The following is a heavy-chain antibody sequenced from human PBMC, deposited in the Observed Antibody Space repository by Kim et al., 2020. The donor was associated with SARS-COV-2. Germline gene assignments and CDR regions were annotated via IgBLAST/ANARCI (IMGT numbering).Heavy chain of an antibody. CDR2: IRSKAYGGTT. Sequence: GGSLRLSCTASGFTFGDYAMSWVRQAPGKGLEWVGFIRSKAYGGTTEYAASVKGRFTISRDDTKSINYMQMISLKTGDTAVYYCTRGRYGSGSYSDYYYYGMDVWGQGTTVTVSS. CDR1: GFTFGDYA. J-gene: IGHJ6*02. V-gene: IGHV3-49*04. CDR3: TRGRYGSGSYSDYYYYGMDV. D-gene: IGHD3-10*01.